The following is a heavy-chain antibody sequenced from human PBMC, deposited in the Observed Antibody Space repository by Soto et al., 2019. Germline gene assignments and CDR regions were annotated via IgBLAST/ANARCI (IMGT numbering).Heavy chain of an antibody. CDR1: GYNFTQYR. CDR3: ARDLYSSSWFWFDP. CDR2: ITAGDAKT. V-gene: IGHV1-3*01. D-gene: IGHD2-2*01. J-gene: IGHJ5*02. Sequence: QVQLVQSGADVKKPGASVKISCPSSGYNFTQYRVHWVREATGQRLEWMGWITAGDAKTEYSQKFQGRVTISRDISATTVYLELGSLRSEDMAVYYFARDLYSSSWFWFDPRGRGKQVIVSS.